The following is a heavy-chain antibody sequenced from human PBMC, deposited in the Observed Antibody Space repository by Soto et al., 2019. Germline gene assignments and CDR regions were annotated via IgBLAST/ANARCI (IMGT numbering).Heavy chain of an antibody. Sequence: SETLSLTCTVSGGSISSSSYYWGWIRQPPGKGLEWIGSIYYSGSTYYNPSLKSRVTISVDTSKNQFSLKLSSVTAADTAVYYCARQERAVGATNDPYFDYWGQGTLVTVSS. J-gene: IGHJ4*02. V-gene: IGHV4-39*01. CDR2: IYYSGST. CDR3: ARQERAVGATNDPYFDY. CDR1: GGSISSSSYY. D-gene: IGHD1-26*01.